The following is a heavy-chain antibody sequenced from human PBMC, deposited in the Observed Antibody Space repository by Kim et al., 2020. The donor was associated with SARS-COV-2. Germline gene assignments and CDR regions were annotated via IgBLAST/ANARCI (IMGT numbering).Heavy chain of an antibody. CDR3: AAVPFWVTTGDFDY. V-gene: IGHV1-58*01. J-gene: IGHJ4*02. Sequence: AQRFQERVTISRDMSTSTAYMELSSLRSEDTAVYYCAAVPFWVTTGDFDYWGQGTLVTVSS. D-gene: IGHD4-4*01.